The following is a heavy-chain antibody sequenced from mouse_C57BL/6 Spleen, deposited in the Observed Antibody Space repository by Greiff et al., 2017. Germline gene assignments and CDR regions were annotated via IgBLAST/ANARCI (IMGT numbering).Heavy chain of an antibody. V-gene: IGHV1-9*01. CDR1: GYTFTGYW. J-gene: IGHJ1*03. Sequence: QVQLQQPGAELMKPGASVKLSCKASGYTFTGYWIEWVKQRPGQGLEWIGKIFPGSGSTNYNEKFKGKATFTVAKSSNTAYMQLSSLTTEDSAVYYCARGVLRPFRDVWGTGTTVTVSS. CDR3: ARGVLRPFRDV. D-gene: IGHD1-1*01. CDR2: IFPGSGST.